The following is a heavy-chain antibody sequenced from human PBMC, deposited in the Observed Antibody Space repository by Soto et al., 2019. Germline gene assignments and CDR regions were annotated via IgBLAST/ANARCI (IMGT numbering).Heavy chain of an antibody. CDR3: ASTYDLLTGHSK. D-gene: IGHD3-9*01. J-gene: IGHJ1*01. V-gene: IGHV4-4*02. Sequence: SETLCVTCAVSGGSIRSSNWWGWVRQPPGKGLEWIGEIYHSGSTNYNPSLKSRVTISVDKSKNQFSLKLSSVTAADTAVYYFASTYDLLTGHSKRGQRTLVAVSA. CDR2: IYHSGST. CDR1: GGSIRSSNW.